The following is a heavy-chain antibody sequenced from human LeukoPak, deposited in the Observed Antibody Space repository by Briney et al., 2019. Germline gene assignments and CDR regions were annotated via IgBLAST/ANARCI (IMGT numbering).Heavy chain of an antibody. D-gene: IGHD3-9*01. CDR2: IYYSGST. CDR1: GDSISSSSYY. Sequence: SKTLSLTCTVSGDSISSSSYYWGWLRQPPGTGLEWIGSIYYSGSTYYNPSLKSRVTISVDTSKNQFSLKLSSVTAADTAVYYCARQYDILTGYRQVGYNWFDPWGQGTLVTVSS. J-gene: IGHJ5*02. CDR3: ARQYDILTGYRQVGYNWFDP. V-gene: IGHV4-39*01.